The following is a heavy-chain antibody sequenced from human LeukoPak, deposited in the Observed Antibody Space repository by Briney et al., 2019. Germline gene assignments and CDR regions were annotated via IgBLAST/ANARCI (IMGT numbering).Heavy chain of an antibody. V-gene: IGHV4-59*01. CDR2: IYYSGST. CDR1: GGSIRSYY. Sequence: PSETLSLTCTVSGGSIRSYYWSWIRQPPGKGLEWIAYIYYSGSTNYTPSLKSRVTISVDTSKNQFSLKLSSVTAADTAVYYCAGDGYKTNWYFDLWGRGTLVTVSS. D-gene: IGHD5-24*01. CDR3: AGDGYKTNWYFDL. J-gene: IGHJ2*01.